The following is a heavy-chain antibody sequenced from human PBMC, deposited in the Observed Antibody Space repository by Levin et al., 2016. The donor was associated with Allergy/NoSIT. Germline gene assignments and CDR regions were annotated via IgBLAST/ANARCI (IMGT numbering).Heavy chain of an antibody. V-gene: IGHV3-74*01. D-gene: IGHD2-2*01. CDR2: INSDGSST. J-gene: IGHJ6*02. CDR3: ARVSPDIVVVPAANQYYYYYYGMDV. Sequence: VRQAPGKGLVWVSRINSDGSSTSYADSVKGRFTISRDNAKNTLYLQMNSLRAEDTAVYYCARVSPDIVVVPAANQYYYYYYGMDVWGQGTTVTVSS.